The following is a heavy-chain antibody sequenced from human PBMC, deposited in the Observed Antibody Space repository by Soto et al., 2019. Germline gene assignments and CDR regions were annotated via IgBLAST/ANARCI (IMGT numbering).Heavy chain of an antibody. V-gene: IGHV1-69*13. D-gene: IGHD6-19*01. CDR3: ARVEVAGTGYYYYGMDV. J-gene: IGHJ6*02. CDR1: GGTFSSYA. Sequence: ASVKVSCKASGGTFSSYAISWVRQAPGQGLEWMGGIIPIFGTANYAQKFQGRVTITADESTSTAYMELSSLRSEDTAVYYCARVEVAGTGYYYYGMDVWGQGTTVTVSS. CDR2: IIPIFGTA.